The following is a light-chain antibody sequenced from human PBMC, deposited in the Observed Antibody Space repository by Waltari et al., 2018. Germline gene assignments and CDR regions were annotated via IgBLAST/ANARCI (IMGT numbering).Light chain of an antibody. Sequence: QSALTQPRSLSGSPGQSVTISCTGTFSDFTASDHVSWYQQHPGKAPKLITDGVTERPAGVPHRFSGSKSGDTACLTISGLQADDEADYYCCSYAGSYTWVFGGGTKLTVL. J-gene: IGLJ3*02. CDR3: CSYAGSYTWV. CDR1: FSDFTASDH. CDR2: GVT. V-gene: IGLV2-11*01.